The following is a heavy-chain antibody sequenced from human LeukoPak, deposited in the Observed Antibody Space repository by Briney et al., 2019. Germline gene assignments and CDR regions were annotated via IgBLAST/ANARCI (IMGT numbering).Heavy chain of an antibody. CDR2: ISGSGGST. V-gene: IGHV3-23*01. CDR3: AKESDFGFLEWLSFDY. Sequence: GGSLRLSCAASGFTFSSYAMSWVRQAPGKGLEWVSAISGSGGSTYYADSVKGRFTISRDNSKNTLYLQMNSLRAEDTAVYYCAKESDFGFLEWLSFDYWGQGTLVTVSS. CDR1: GFTFSSYA. D-gene: IGHD3-3*01. J-gene: IGHJ4*02.